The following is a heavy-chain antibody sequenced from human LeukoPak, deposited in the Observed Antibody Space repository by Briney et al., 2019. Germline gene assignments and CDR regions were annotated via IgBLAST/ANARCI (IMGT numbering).Heavy chain of an antibody. CDR1: GGSISSGRYY. CDR3: ARLEYSSSSGLRVFDY. V-gene: IGHV4-39*01. CDR2: ISYSGTT. D-gene: IGHD6-6*01. J-gene: IGHJ4*02. Sequence: PSETLSLTCTVSGGSISSGRYYWGWLRQSPVKGLEWIGSISYSGTTYYNPSLKSRVTISVDTSKNQFSVELSSVTAADTALYYCARLEYSSSSGLRVFDYWGQGTLVTVSS.